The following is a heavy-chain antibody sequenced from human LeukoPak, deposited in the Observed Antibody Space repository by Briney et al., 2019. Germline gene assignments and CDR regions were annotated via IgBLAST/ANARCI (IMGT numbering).Heavy chain of an antibody. V-gene: IGHV3-30*02. CDR2: IRYDETNK. CDR3: AKAQGFYHFDY. D-gene: IGHD2-15*01. J-gene: IGHJ4*02. CDR1: GFTFSSYG. Sequence: PGGSLRLSCAASGFTFSSYGMHWVRQAPGKGLEWVTFIRYDETNKYYADSVKGRFTISRDNSKNTLYLQMNSLRAEDTAVYFCAKAQGFYHFDYWGQGTLVTGSS.